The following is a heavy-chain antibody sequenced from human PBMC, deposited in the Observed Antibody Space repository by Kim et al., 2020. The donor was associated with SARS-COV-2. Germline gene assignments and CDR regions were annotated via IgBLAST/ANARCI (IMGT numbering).Heavy chain of an antibody. Sequence: ASVKVSCKASGYTFTSYGISWVRQAPGQGLEWMGWISAYNGNTNYAQKLQGRVTMTTDTSTSTAYMELRSLRSDDTAVYYCARVVVVPAAIFPDDYWGQGTLVTVSS. CDR1: GYTFTSYG. D-gene: IGHD2-2*01. CDR2: ISAYNGNT. V-gene: IGHV1-18*04. CDR3: ARVVVVPAAIFPDDY. J-gene: IGHJ4*02.